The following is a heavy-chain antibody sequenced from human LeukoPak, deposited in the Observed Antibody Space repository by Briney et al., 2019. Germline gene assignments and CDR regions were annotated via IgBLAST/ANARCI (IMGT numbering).Heavy chain of an antibody. Sequence: SETLSLTCAVYGWSFSGYYLSWIRQPPGKGLEWIGEINHSGSTNYNPSLMSRVTTPVDTSKNQFSLKPTSVPAADTAVYYCVRGRDGYESWGQGTLVTVSS. CDR2: INHSGST. CDR3: VRGRDGYES. J-gene: IGHJ4*02. D-gene: IGHD5-24*01. V-gene: IGHV4-34*01. CDR1: GWSFSGYY.